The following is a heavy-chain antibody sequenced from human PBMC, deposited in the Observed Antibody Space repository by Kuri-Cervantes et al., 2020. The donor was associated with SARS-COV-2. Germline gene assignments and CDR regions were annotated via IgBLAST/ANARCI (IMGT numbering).Heavy chain of an antibody. CDR1: GFTFRTYA. CDR2: ISGSGGST. D-gene: IGHD3-22*01. Sequence: GESLKISCAASGFTFRTYAMSWVRQAPGKGLEWVSAISGSGGSTYYADSVKGRFTISRDNSKNTLYLQMNSLRAEDTAVYYCASGYSIDYWGQGTLVTVSS. V-gene: IGHV3-23*01. CDR3: ASGYSIDY. J-gene: IGHJ4*02.